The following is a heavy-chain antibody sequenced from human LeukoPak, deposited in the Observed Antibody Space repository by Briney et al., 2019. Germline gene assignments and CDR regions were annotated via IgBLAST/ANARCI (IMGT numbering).Heavy chain of an antibody. D-gene: IGHD3-22*01. V-gene: IGHV3-21*01. CDR2: ISSSSSYL. CDR1: GFTFDDYA. CDR3: ARVLHKRNYDSSDYYGS. Sequence: GGSLRLSCAASGFTFDDYAMHWVRQAPGKGLEWVSSISSSSSYLYYADSVKGRFTISRDNAKNSLYLQLNSLRAEDTAVYYCARVLHKRNYDSSDYYGSWGQGTLVTVSS. J-gene: IGHJ5*02.